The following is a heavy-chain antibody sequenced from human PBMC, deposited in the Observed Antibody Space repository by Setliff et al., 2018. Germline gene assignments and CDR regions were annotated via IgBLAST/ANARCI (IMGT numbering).Heavy chain of an antibody. CDR1: GGGLNNYA. CDR3: ARDLKVDTAMVEYNWFDP. D-gene: IGHD5-18*01. CDR2: IIPILDDI. Sequence: SVKVSCKASGGGLNNYAVAWVRQAPGQGLEWMGGIIPILDDINQAQKFQGRVTISTDESTSTAYMELSSLRSEDTAVYYCARDLKVDTAMVEYNWFDPWGQGTLVTVSS. J-gene: IGHJ5*02. V-gene: IGHV1-69*05.